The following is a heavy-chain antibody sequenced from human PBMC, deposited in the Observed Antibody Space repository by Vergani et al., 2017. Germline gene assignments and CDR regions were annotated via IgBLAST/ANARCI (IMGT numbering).Heavy chain of an antibody. Sequence: QVNLQESGPGIVKPSETLSLTCAVSGDSISSGNNWGWIRQPPGKGLEWISSVSHSGDIYFNPSLQGRVSISMDTSKNSVFLTLASVTAADTAMYYCARLSSSYYFDIWGQGVLITVSS. V-gene: IGHV4-38-2*01. J-gene: IGHJ5*02. CDR3: ARLSSSYYFDI. CDR2: VSHSGDI. CDR1: GDSISSGNN. D-gene: IGHD3-22*01.